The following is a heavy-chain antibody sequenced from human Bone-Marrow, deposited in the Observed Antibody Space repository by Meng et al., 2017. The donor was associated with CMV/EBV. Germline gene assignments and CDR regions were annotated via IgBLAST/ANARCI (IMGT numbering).Heavy chain of an antibody. CDR1: GFTFGSYS. J-gene: IGHJ6*02. CDR3: ARDGWSPGGFDV. Sequence: GESLKISCAASGFTFGSYSMNWVRQAPGKGLEWVSSISSSSSYIYFADSVKGRFTISRDNAKSSLYLQMNSLRAEDTAVYYCARDGWSPGGFDVWGQGPTVTVSS. V-gene: IGHV3-21*01. CDR2: ISSSSSYI. D-gene: IGHD3-3*01.